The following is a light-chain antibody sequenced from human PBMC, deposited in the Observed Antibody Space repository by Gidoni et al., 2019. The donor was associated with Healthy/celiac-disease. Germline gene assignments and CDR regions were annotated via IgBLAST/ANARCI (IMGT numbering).Light chain of an antibody. Sequence: QSALTQPASVSGSPGQSITISCTGTSSYVGGYTYVSWYQQHPGKAPSLMIYDVSNRPSGVSNRFSGSKSGNTSSLTISGLQAEDEADYYCSSYTSSSPYVFGTGTKVTVL. V-gene: IGLV2-14*01. CDR1: SSYVGGYTY. CDR3: SSYTSSSPYV. J-gene: IGLJ1*01. CDR2: DVS.